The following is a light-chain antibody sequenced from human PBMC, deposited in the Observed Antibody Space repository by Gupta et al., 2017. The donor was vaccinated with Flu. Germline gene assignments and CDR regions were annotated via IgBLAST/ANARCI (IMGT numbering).Light chain of an antibody. CDR1: QDISNY. Sequence: DIQMTQSPSSLSASVGDRVTITCQASQDISNYLNWYQQKPGKAPKLLIYDASKLETGVPSRFSGSGSGTDFTFTISSLQPEDIATCYCQQDDNLPYSFGEGTKLEIK. V-gene: IGKV1-33*01. CDR2: DAS. CDR3: QQDDNLPYS. J-gene: IGKJ2*03.